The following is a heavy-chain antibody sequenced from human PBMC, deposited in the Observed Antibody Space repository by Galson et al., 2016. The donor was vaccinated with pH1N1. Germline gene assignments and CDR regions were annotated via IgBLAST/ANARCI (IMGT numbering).Heavy chain of an antibody. V-gene: IGHV4-31*11. Sequence: TLSLTCAVSGDAISSGVYYWSWIRQHPGKGLEWIGDISHSGSTYHNPSLKSRLTLSVDTSNNQFSLKLNSVTAADTAGYYCARAYREKLGTDSRDCHSMDVWGQGTTVTVSS. CDR3: ARAYREKLGTDSRDCHSMDV. CDR1: GDAISSGVYY. D-gene: IGHD3-22*01. J-gene: IGHJ6*02. CDR2: ISHSGST.